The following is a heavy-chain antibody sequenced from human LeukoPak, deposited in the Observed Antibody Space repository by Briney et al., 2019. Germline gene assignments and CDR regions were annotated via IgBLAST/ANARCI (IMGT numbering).Heavy chain of an antibody. CDR2: IIPIFGTA. CDR3: ARGRMAGTYVFDY. J-gene: IGHJ4*02. D-gene: IGHD6-19*01. V-gene: IGHV1-69*13. CDR1: GYTYTSYG. Sequence: ASVKVSCKASGYTYTSYGISWVRQAPGQGLEWMGGIIPIFGTANYAQKFQGRVTITADESTSTAYMELTSLRSEDTAVYYCARGRMAGTYVFDYWGQGTLVTVSS.